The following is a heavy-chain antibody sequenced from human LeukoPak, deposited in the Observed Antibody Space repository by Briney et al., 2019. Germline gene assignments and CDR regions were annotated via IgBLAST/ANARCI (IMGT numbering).Heavy chain of an antibody. CDR2: ISSSGSTI. Sequence: GSLRLSCAASGFTFSSYEMNWVRQAPGKGLEWVSYISSSGSTIYYADSVKGRFTISRDNAKNSLYLQMNSLRAEDTAVYYCARVLLWSGAFDIWGQGTMVTVSS. CDR1: GFTFSSYE. D-gene: IGHD3-10*01. V-gene: IGHV3-48*03. CDR3: ARVLLWSGAFDI. J-gene: IGHJ3*02.